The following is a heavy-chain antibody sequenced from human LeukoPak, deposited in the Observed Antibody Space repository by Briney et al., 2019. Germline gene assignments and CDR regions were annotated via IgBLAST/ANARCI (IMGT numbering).Heavy chain of an antibody. CDR3: ARVAGFGFGIDY. D-gene: IGHD6-19*01. J-gene: IGHJ4*02. CDR1: GYSISSGYY. CDR2: IYHSGST. Sequence: PPETLSLTCAVSGYSISSGYYWGWIRQPPGKGLEWIGSIYHSGSTYYNPSLKSRVTISVDTSKNQFSLKLSSVTAADTAVYYCARVAGFGFGIDYWGQGTLVTVSS. V-gene: IGHV4-38-2*01.